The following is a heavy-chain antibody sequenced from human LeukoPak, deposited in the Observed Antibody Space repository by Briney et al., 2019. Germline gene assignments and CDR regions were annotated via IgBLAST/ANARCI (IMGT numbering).Heavy chain of an antibody. D-gene: IGHD4-17*01. J-gene: IGHJ4*02. V-gene: IGHV1-18*01. CDR2: IGAYNSDT. CDR1: GYSFINFG. CDR3: ARDWFGDYQTYN. Sequence: ASVKVSCKGSGYSFINFGISWVRQAPGQGLERMGWIGAYNSDTDYEQKFQGRVTMTTDSSTKTAYMELRGLRSDDTAVYYCARDWFGDYQTYNWGQGTLVTVSS.